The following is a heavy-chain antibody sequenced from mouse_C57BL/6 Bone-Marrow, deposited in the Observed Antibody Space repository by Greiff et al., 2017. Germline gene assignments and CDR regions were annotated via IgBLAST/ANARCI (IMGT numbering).Heavy chain of an antibody. CDR1: GFTFTDYY. D-gene: IGHD1-1*01. J-gene: IGHJ2*01. CDR3: ASLYYYGSSPYFDY. Sequence: EVHLVESGGGLVQPGGSLSLSCAASGFTFTDYYMSWVRQPPGKALEWLGFIRNKANGYTTEYSASVKGRFTISRDNSQIILYLQLNALRAEDSATYYCASLYYYGSSPYFDYWGQGTTLTVSS. V-gene: IGHV7-3*01. CDR2: IRNKANGYTT.